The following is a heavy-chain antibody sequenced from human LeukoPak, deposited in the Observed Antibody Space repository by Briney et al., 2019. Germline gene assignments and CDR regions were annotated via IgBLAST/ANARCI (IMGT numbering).Heavy chain of an antibody. V-gene: IGHV3-30*02. CDR1: GFTFSSYG. J-gene: IGHJ5*02. Sequence: GGSLRLSCAASGFTFSSYGMHWVRQAPGKGLEWVAFIRYDGSNKYYADSVKGRFTISRDNSKNTLYLQMNSLRAEDTAVYYCARELKMDFWSGYYWFDPWGQGTLVTVSS. CDR3: ARELKMDFWSGYYWFDP. D-gene: IGHD3-3*01. CDR2: IRYDGSNK.